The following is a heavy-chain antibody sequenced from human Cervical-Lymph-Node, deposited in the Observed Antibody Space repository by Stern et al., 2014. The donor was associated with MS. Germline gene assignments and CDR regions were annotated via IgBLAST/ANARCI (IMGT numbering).Heavy chain of an antibody. V-gene: IGHV2-5*02. CDR1: GFSLSTSGVG. D-gene: IGHD1-26*01. CDR3: ARTEVGATTIWFDP. J-gene: IGHJ5*02. Sequence: ESGPTLVKPTQTLTLTCTFSGFSLSTSGVGVGWIRQPPGKALEWLALIYWDDDKRYSTSLKTRLTISKDTSKNQVVLTMTNMDPVDTATYYCARTEVGATTIWFDPWGQGTLVTVSS. CDR2: IYWDDDK.